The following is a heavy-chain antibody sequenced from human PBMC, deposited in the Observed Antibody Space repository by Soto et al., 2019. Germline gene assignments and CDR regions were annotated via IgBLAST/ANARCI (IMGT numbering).Heavy chain of an antibody. D-gene: IGHD3-16*01. J-gene: IGHJ4*02. CDR2: ISGSGGRR. Sequence: EVQLLESGGGLVQPGGSLRLSCAASGFTFSSYDMSWVRQAPGQGLGWVSVISGSGGRRYSADSGKGRFTISRDNSKNTLYLKMNSLRAEDTAVYYCAKRGRGAVAYDYWGQGTLVTVSS. V-gene: IGHV3-23*01. CDR3: AKRGRGAVAYDY. CDR1: GFTFSSYD.